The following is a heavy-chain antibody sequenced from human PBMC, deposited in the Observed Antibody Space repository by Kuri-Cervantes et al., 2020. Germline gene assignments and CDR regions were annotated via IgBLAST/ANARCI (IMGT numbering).Heavy chain of an antibody. CDR3: AKVGYSSGWAFDY. Sequence: GGSLRLSCAASGFTFSSYAMSWVRQAPGKGLEWVSAISGSGGSTYYADSVKGRFTISRDNSKNTLYLQMNSLRAEDTAVHYCAKVGYSSGWAFDYWGQGTLVTVSS. J-gene: IGHJ4*02. CDR1: GFTFSSYA. CDR2: ISGSGGST. D-gene: IGHD6-19*01. V-gene: IGHV3-23*01.